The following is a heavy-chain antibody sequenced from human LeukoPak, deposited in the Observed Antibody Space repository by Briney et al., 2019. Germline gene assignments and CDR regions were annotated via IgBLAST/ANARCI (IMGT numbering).Heavy chain of an antibody. Sequence: SETLSLTCAVYGGSFSGYYWSWIRQPPGKGLEWIGEINHSGSTNYNPSLKSRVTISVDTSKNQFSLKLSSVTAADTAVYYCARGLRFLEWFLPEHYGIDVWGQGTTVTVSS. CDR3: ARGLRFLEWFLPEHYGIDV. D-gene: IGHD3-3*01. J-gene: IGHJ6*02. V-gene: IGHV4-34*01. CDR2: INHSGST. CDR1: GGSFSGYY.